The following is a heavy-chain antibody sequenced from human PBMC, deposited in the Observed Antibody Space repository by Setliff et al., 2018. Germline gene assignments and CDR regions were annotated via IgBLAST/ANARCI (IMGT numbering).Heavy chain of an antibody. J-gene: IGHJ4*02. CDR3: ANEGRYCSGGSCYDGLDY. D-gene: IGHD2-15*01. CDR2: ISSSSDTI. V-gene: IGHV3-48*01. Sequence: HPGGSLRLSCAASGFTFSSYSMNWVRQAPGKGLEWISYISSSSDTIYYADSVKGRFTIFRDNAKKSLYLQMNSLRAGDTALYYCANEGRYCSGGSCYDGLDYWGQGALVTVSS. CDR1: GFTFSSYS.